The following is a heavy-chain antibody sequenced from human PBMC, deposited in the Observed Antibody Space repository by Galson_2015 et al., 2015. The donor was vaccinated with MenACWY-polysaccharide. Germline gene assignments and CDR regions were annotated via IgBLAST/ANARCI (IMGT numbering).Heavy chain of an antibody. Sequence: ETLSLTCTVSGGSISSRSYYWGWIRQPPGKGLEWIGSIYYSGSTYYNPSLKSRVTISVDTSKNQFSLKLSSVTAADTAVYYCARVSGSWYPPYYYYYMDVWGKGTTVTVSS. CDR3: ARVSGSWYPPYYYYYMDV. CDR1: GGSISSRSYY. V-gene: IGHV4-39*07. CDR2: IYYSGST. J-gene: IGHJ6*03. D-gene: IGHD6-13*01.